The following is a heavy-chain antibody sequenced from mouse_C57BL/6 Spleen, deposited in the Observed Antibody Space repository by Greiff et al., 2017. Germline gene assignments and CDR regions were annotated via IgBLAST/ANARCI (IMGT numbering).Heavy chain of an antibody. D-gene: IGHD2-5*01. J-gene: IGHJ4*01. CDR1: GFSFNTYA. CDR3: VRQSSYSNYGDY. CDR2: IRSKSNNYAT. V-gene: IGHV10-1*01. Sequence: EVKLEESGGGLVQPKGSLKLSCAASGFSFNTYAMNWVRQAPGKGLEWVARIRSKSNNYATYYADSVKDRFTISRDDSESMLYLQMNNLKTEDTAMYYCVRQSSYSNYGDYWGQGTSVTVSS.